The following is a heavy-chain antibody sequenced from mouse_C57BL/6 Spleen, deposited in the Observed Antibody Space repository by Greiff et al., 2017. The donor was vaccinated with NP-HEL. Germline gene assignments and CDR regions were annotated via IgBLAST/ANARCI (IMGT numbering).Heavy chain of an antibody. CDR1: GFTFSSYA. V-gene: IGHV5-4*01. J-gene: IGHJ4*01. CDR3: AREANYYGSSSYYAMDY. D-gene: IGHD1-1*01. Sequence: DVMLVESGGGLVKPGGSLKLSCAASGFTFSSYAMSWVRQTPEKRLEWVATISDGGSYTSYPANVKGRFTISKDNAKNNLNLQMSHLKSEDTAMYYCAREANYYGSSSYYAMDYWGQGTAVTVSS. CDR2: ISDGGSYT.